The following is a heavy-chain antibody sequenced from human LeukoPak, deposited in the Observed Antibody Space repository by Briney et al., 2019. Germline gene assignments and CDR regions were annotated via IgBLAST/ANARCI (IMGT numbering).Heavy chain of an antibody. Sequence: SETLSLTCTVSGGSISSYYWSWIRQPPGKGLEWIGYIYYSGSTNYNPSLKSRVTISVDTSKNQFSLKLSSVTAADPAVYYCAISKQGYSYGYFDYWGQGTLVTVSS. CDR3: AISKQGYSYGYFDY. CDR2: IYYSGST. J-gene: IGHJ4*02. V-gene: IGHV4-59*01. D-gene: IGHD5-18*01. CDR1: GGSISSYY.